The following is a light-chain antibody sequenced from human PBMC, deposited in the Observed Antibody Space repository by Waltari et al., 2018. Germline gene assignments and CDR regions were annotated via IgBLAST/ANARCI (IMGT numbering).Light chain of an antibody. Sequence: EIVLTQSPGTLSLSSGERATLSCRASQRVTSGYLAWYSQKPGQTPRLLIYGASTRATGIPDSFSGSGSVTDFTLTISRLEPEDFAVFYCQHYGTSLITFGQGTRLEIK. CDR1: QRVTSGY. V-gene: IGKV3-20*01. CDR3: QHYGTSLIT. J-gene: IGKJ5*01. CDR2: GAS.